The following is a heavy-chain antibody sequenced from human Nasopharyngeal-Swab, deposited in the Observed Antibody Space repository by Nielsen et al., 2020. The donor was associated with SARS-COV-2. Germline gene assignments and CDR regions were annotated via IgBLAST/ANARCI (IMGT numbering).Heavy chain of an antibody. V-gene: IGHV4-34*01. CDR1: GGSFSGYY. J-gene: IGHJ4*02. Sequence: SETLSLTCAVYGGSFSGYYWSWIRQPPGKGLGWIGEINHSGSTNYNPSLKSRVTISVDTSKNQFSLKLSSVTAADTAVYYCVRARHYYDSSGQGYYFDYWGQGTLVTVSS. CDR2: INHSGST. CDR3: VRARHYYDSSGQGYYFDY. D-gene: IGHD3-22*01.